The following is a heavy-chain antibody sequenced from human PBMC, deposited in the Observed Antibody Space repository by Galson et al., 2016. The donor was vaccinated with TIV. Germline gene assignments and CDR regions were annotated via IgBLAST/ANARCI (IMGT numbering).Heavy chain of an antibody. Sequence: TLSLTCNVSGASISNGGYYWTWIRQHPGEGLEWIGNIYYSGSTIYNPSLKSRVSISVDTSENQFSLNLNSVTAADTAVYYCARWANSGSYYDYFQHWGQGTLVTVSS. CDR2: IYYSGST. CDR3: ARWANSGSYYDYFQH. CDR1: GASISNGGYY. V-gene: IGHV4-31*03. D-gene: IGHD1-26*01. J-gene: IGHJ1*01.